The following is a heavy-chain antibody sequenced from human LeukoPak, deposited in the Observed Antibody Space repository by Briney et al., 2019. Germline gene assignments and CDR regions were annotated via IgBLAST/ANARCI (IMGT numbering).Heavy chain of an antibody. CDR1: GFTFSSYA. Sequence: GGSLRLSCAASGFTFSSYAMNWVRQAPGKGLEWVSGVSGGGGSTYYADSVKGRFTISRDNSKNTVYLQMNTLRAEDTAVYHCAKSMGGWYAFDIWGQGTMVTVSS. CDR2: VSGGGGST. J-gene: IGHJ3*02. CDR3: AKSMGGWYAFDI. D-gene: IGHD2-15*01. V-gene: IGHV3-23*01.